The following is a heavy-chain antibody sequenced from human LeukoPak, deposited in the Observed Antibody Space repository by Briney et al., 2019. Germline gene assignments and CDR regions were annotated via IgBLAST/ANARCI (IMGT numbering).Heavy chain of an antibody. Sequence: GGSLRLSCTASGFPFSDYSMNWVRQAPGNGLEWISYIGISSGNTKYADSVKGRFTISADNARNSLYLQMNSLRVEDTAVYYCARDHNYAFDNWGQGTLVSVSS. D-gene: IGHD1-1*01. J-gene: IGHJ4*02. CDR2: IGISSGNT. CDR1: GFPFSDYS. V-gene: IGHV3-48*04. CDR3: ARDHNYAFDN.